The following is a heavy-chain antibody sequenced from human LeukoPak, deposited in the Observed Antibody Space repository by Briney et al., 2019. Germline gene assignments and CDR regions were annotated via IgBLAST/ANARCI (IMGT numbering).Heavy chain of an antibody. Sequence: GGSLRLSCAASGFTVSSNYMSWVRQAPGKGLEWVSVIYSGGSTYYADSVKGRFTNSRDNSKNTLYLQMNSLRAEDTAVYYCAGSYDYESLGVYWGQGTLVTVSS. J-gene: IGHJ4*02. CDR3: AGSYDYESLGVY. V-gene: IGHV3-66*02. D-gene: IGHD4-17*01. CDR1: GFTVSSNY. CDR2: IYSGGST.